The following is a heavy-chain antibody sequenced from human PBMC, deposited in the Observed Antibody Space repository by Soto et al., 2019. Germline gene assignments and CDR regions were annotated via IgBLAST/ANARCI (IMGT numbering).Heavy chain of an antibody. D-gene: IGHD2-15*01. J-gene: IGHJ4*02. CDR2: IKQDGSEK. V-gene: IGHV3-7*01. Sequence: EVQLVESGGGLVQPGGSLRLSCAASGFTFSIYWMSWVRQAPGKGLEWVANIKQDGSEKYYVDSVKGRFTISRDNAQNSLYLQMNSLRAEDTAVYYCASGGYCSGGRCYSPPYHYWGQGTLVTVSS. CDR3: ASGGYCSGGRCYSPPYHY. CDR1: GFTFSIYW.